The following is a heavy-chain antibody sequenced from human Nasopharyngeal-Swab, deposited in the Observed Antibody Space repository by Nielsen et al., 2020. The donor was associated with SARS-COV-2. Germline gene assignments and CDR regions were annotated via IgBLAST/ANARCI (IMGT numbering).Heavy chain of an antibody. J-gene: IGHJ6*02. Sequence: WLRRAPGRGLEWMGGFIPIFVTANYAQKFQGRVTITADESTSTAYMELSSLRSEDTAVYYCARWGIVATGSYYYYGMDVWGQGTTVTVSS. CDR3: ARWGIVATGSYYYYGMDV. D-gene: IGHD5-12*01. V-gene: IGHV1-69*01. CDR2: FIPIFVTA.